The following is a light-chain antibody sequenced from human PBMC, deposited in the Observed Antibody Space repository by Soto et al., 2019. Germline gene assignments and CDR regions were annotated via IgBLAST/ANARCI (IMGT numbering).Light chain of an antibody. V-gene: IGKV3-15*01. CDR3: QHYTNWPLT. J-gene: IGKJ4*01. CDR1: HDVSSR. CDR2: DAS. Sequence: EIVMTQSPVTLSVSLGERATLSCRASHDVSSRLAWYQQKPGQAPRLLIYDASTRATGLPARFSGSGSGTEFTLTISSLQSEDFAVYYCQHYTNWPLTFGGGTKVDIK.